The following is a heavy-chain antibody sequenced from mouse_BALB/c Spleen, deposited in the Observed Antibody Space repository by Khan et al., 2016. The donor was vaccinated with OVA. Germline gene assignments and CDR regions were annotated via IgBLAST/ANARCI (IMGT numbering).Heavy chain of an antibody. J-gene: IGHJ3*01. Sequence: QVQLKESGPDLVAPSQSLSITCTVSGFSLTGYGVNWVRQPPGKDLEWLGLIWSDGSTDYNSALKSRLSINKDNSKSQVFLKMNRLQTDDTARYFCARELRLGGFAYWGQGALVTVST. CDR1: GFSLTGYG. V-gene: IGHV2-6-7*01. CDR2: IWSDGST. D-gene: IGHD1-2*01. CDR3: ARELRLGGFAY.